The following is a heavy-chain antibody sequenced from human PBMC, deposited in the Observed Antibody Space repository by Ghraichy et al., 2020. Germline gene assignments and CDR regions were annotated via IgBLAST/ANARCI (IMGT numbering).Heavy chain of an antibody. D-gene: IGHD6-6*01. Sequence: ETLSLTCAASGFTFSSYAINWVRQAPGEGLEWVSAIGRGDDTYYAGSVKGRFTISREDAENSLYLQMNSLRAGDTAVYYCARELPDSISSGWYFDLWGRGTLVTVSS. J-gene: IGHJ2*01. CDR2: IGRGDDT. V-gene: IGHV3-13*01. CDR3: ARELPDSISSGWYFDL. CDR1: GFTFSSYA.